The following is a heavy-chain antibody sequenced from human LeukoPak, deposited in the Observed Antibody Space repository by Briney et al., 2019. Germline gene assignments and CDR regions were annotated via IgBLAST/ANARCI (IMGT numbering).Heavy chain of an antibody. J-gene: IGHJ4*02. V-gene: IGHV1-46*01. CDR2: INPSRGST. Sequence: GASVKVSCKASGYTFTSYYMHWVRQAPGQGLEWMGIINPSRGSTVYAQKFQGRVTMTRDTSTSTVYMEMSSLRSEDTAVYYCARAAIMVRGAIFDYWGQGTLVTVSS. CDR1: GYTFTSYY. D-gene: IGHD3-10*01. CDR3: ARAAIMVRGAIFDY.